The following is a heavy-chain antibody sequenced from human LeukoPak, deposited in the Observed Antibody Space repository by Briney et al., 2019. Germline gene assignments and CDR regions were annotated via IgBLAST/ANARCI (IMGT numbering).Heavy chain of an antibody. CDR2: ISSSGNSV. D-gene: IGHD1-1*01. CDR3: AKDRGSLEPFDF. CDR1: GFAFRTYE. V-gene: IGHV3-48*03. J-gene: IGHJ4*02. Sequence: GGSLRLSCAASGFAFRTYEMNWVRQAPEKGLEWISYISSSGNSVLYADSVKGRFTISRDNAKDSLYLQMNSLRAEDTAIYYCAKDRGSLEPFDFWGQGTLVTVSS.